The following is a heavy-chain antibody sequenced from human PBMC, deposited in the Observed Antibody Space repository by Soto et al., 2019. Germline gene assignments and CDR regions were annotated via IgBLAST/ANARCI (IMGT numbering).Heavy chain of an antibody. V-gene: IGHV5-10-1*01. J-gene: IGHJ4*02. D-gene: IGHD5-18*01. CDR3: ARRDSSGFDY. CDR2: VDPTDSDS. CDR1: GYSFTNYW. Sequence: GESLKISCKGSGYSFTNYWITWVRQMPGKGLEWLGSVDPTDSDSNYSPSFQGHVTISADKSISTAYLQWSSLKASDTAMYYCARRDSSGFDYWGQGTLVTVSS.